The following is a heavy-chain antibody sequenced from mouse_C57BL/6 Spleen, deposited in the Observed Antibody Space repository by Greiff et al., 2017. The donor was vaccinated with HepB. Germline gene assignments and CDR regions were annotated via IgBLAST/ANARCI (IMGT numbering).Heavy chain of an antibody. CDR2: ISSGSSTI. D-gene: IGHD3-2*02. J-gene: IGHJ3*01. V-gene: IGHV5-17*01. Sequence: EVKLMESGGGLVKPGGSLKLSCAASGFTFSDYGMHWVRQAPEKGLEWVAYISSGSSTIYYADTVKGRFTISRDNAKNTLFLQMTSLRSEDTAMYYCARPGQLRPSFAYWGQGTLVTVSA. CDR3: ARPGQLRPSFAY. CDR1: GFTFSDYG.